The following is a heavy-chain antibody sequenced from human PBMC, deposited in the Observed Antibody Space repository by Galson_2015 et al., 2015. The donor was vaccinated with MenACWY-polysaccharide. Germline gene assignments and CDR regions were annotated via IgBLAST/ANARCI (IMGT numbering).Heavy chain of an antibody. V-gene: IGHV1-58*01. CDR3: AAVGGRNSSIWYLDY. CDR1: GFTFTSSD. CDR2: IVVGSGNT. D-gene: IGHD6-13*01. Sequence: SVKVSCKASGFTFTSSDVQWVRQARGQRLEWIGWIVVGSGNTNYAQKFQERVTITRDMSTSTAYMELSSLRSEDTSVYYCAAVGGRNSSIWYLDYWGQGTLVTVSS. J-gene: IGHJ4*02.